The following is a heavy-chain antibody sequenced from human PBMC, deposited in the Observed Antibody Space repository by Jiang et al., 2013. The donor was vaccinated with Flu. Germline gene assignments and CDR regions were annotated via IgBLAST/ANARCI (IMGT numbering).Heavy chain of an antibody. Sequence: QLVESGEAWFSLGVLRLSCVASGFTFRSYAMNWVRQAPGKGLEWISYISSRSNTKYYTDFVKGRFTISRDNEKKSLYLQMNSLRAEDTAVYYCVREYDAFDMWGQGTVVTVSS. CDR1: GFTFRSYA. CDR2: ISSRSNTK. CDR3: VREYDAFDM. V-gene: IGHV3-48*01. J-gene: IGHJ3*02.